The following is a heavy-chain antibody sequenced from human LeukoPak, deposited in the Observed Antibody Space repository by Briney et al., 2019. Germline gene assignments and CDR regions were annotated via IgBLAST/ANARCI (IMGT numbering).Heavy chain of an antibody. CDR1: GGTFSSYA. CDR2: IIPILGIA. Sequence: SVKVSCKASGGTFSSYAISWVRQAPGQGLEWMGRIIPILGIANYAQKFQGRVTITADKSTSTAYMELSSLRSEDTAVYYCARDSSGWSTWGYFDYWGQGTLVTVSS. J-gene: IGHJ4*02. CDR3: ARDSSGWSTWGYFDY. D-gene: IGHD6-19*01. V-gene: IGHV1-69*04.